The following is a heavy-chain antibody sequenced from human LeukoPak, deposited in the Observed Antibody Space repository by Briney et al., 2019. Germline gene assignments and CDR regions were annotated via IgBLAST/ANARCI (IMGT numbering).Heavy chain of an antibody. J-gene: IGHJ4*02. Sequence: PSETLSLTCTVSGGSISSYYWSWIRQAPGKGLEWIGYIYYSGSTKYSPSLKSRVTISLDTSKNQLSLKLSSVTAADTAMYYCARSSSGWHSPLYGWGQGTLVIVSS. CDR1: GGSISSYY. CDR2: IYYSGST. D-gene: IGHD6-19*01. CDR3: ARSSSGWHSPLYG. V-gene: IGHV4-59*01.